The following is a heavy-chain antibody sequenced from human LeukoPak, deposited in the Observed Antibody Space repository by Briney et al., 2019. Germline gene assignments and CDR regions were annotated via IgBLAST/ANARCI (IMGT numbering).Heavy chain of an antibody. CDR2: ISWNSGSI. CDR1: GFTFDDYA. V-gene: IGHV3-9*01. D-gene: IGHD3-10*01. Sequence: SLRLSCAASGFTFDDYAMHWVRQAPGKVLEWVSGISWNSGSIGYADSVKGRFTISRDNAKNSLYLQMNSLRAEDTALYYCAKGRRAGGYFDYWGQGTLVTVSS. CDR3: AKGRRAGGYFDY. J-gene: IGHJ4*02.